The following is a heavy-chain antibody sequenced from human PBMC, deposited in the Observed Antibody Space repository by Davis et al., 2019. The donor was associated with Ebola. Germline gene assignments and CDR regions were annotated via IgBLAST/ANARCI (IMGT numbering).Heavy chain of an antibody. D-gene: IGHD2-2*01. Sequence: AASVKVSCKASGYTFTDYYIHWMRQAPGQGLEWTGLINPSGGYTSYAQAFQGRVTMTRDRSTRTVYMELRSLKSEDTAMYYCARDCRGTTCYDYWGQGTLVTVSS. CDR2: INPSGGYT. J-gene: IGHJ4*02. CDR3: ARDCRGTTCYDY. V-gene: IGHV1-46*01. CDR1: GYTFTDYY.